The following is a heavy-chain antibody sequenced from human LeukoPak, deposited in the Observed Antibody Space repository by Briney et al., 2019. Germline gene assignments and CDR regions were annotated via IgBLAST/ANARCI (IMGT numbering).Heavy chain of an antibody. CDR1: GYTFTGYY. D-gene: IGHD2-15*01. CDR2: INPNSGDT. V-gene: IGHV1-2*02. J-gene: IGHJ4*02. Sequence: PGGSLRLSCKASGYTFTGYYMHWVRQAPGQGLEYMGWINPNSGDTNHAQNFQGRVTLTRDTSISTAYMELSSLRSDDSALYYCAGEYCSGGTCRQGFDYWGQGTWSPSPQ. CDR3: AGEYCSGGTCRQGFDY.